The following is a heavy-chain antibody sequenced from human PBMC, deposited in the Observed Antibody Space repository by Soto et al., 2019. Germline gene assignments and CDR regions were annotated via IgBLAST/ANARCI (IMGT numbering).Heavy chain of an antibody. CDR1: GGSIRSGSYY. CDR3: AREGGDGIDY. Sequence: SETVSLTCTGSGGSIRSGSYYWSWIRQHPGKGLEWIGYIYYSGSTYYNPSLKSRVTISIGTSKNQFSLKLTSVTAADTAVYYCAREGGDGIDYWGQGTLVTVSS. D-gene: IGHD1-26*01. CDR2: IYYSGST. J-gene: IGHJ4*02. V-gene: IGHV4-31*03.